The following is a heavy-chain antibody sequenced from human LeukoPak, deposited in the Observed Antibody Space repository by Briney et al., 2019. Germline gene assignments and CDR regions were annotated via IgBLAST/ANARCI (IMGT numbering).Heavy chain of an antibody. J-gene: IGHJ5*02. CDR3: ARVLYYYVRYDP. Sequence: PSETLSLTCTVYGGSISSGGYYWSWIRQHPGKGLEWIGYIYYSGSTYYNPSLKSRVTISVDTSKNQFSLKLSSVTAADTAVYYCARVLYYYVRYDPWGQGTLVTVSS. CDR2: IYYSGST. V-gene: IGHV4-31*03. CDR1: GGSISSGGYY. D-gene: IGHD3-10*02.